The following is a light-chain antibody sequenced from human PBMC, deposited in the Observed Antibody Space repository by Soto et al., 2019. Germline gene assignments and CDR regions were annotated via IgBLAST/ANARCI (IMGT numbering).Light chain of an antibody. CDR1: NNDVGGYNY. V-gene: IGLV2-14*03. J-gene: IGLJ1*01. CDR3: SSCTSSNTLV. Sequence: QSVLTQPASVSGSPGQSITISCIGTNNDVGGYNYVSWYQQHPGKGPKLVIYDVHYRPSGVSDRFSGSKSGNTASLTISGLQAEDEADYYCSSCTSSNTLVFGTGTKLTVL. CDR2: DVH.